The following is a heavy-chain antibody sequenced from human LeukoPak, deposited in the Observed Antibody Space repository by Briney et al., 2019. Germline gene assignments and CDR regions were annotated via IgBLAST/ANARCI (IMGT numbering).Heavy chain of an antibody. CDR1: GGSISSYY. Sequence: SETLSLTCTVSGGSISSYYWSWIRQPPGKGLEWIGYIYYSGSTTYNPSLKSRVTISVDTSKNQFSLKLTSVTATDTAVYYCARQDYSGTYLFDYWGQGTLVTVSS. D-gene: IGHD1-26*01. V-gene: IGHV4-59*08. J-gene: IGHJ4*02. CDR3: ARQDYSGTYLFDY. CDR2: IYYSGST.